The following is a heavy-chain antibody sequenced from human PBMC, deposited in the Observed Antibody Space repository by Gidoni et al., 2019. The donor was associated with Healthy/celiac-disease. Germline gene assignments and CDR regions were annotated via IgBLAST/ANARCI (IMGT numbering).Heavy chain of an antibody. CDR2: ISSSGSTI. CDR1: GFTFSDYY. D-gene: IGHD2-2*01. CDR3: ARDQVQYQLLEYYYYYYGMDV. Sequence: QVQLVESGGGLVKPGGSLRLSCAASGFTFSDYYMSWIRQAPGKGLEWFSYISSSGSTIYYADSVKGRFTISRDNAKNSLYLQMNSLRAEDTAVYYCARDQVQYQLLEYYYYYYGMDVWGQGTTVTVSS. J-gene: IGHJ6*02. V-gene: IGHV3-11*01.